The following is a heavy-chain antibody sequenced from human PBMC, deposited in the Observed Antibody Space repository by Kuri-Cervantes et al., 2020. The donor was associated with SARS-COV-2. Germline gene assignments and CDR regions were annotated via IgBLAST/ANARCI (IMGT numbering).Heavy chain of an antibody. CDR2: INPNSGGT. Sequence: ASVKVSCKASGYTFTDYYMHWVRQAPGQGLEWMGWINPNSGGTNYAQKFQGWVTMTRDTSISTVYMELSRLRSDDTAVYYCATESISVIVIYAFYFWGQGTLVTVSS. CDR3: ATESISVIVIYAFYF. CDR1: GYTFTDYY. D-gene: IGHD3-22*01. J-gene: IGHJ3*01. V-gene: IGHV1-2*04.